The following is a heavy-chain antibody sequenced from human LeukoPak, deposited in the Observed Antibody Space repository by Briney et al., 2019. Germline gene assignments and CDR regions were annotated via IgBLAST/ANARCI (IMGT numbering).Heavy chain of an antibody. J-gene: IGHJ3*02. V-gene: IGHV4-59*12. CDR3: ARGKYYYDSSGYPIPLFDI. D-gene: IGHD3-22*01. Sequence: SETLTLTCTVSGGSISSYYWSWSRQPPGKGLEWIGYIYYSGSTNYNPSLKSRVTISVDTSKNQFSLKLSSVTAADTAVYYCARGKYYYDSSGYPIPLFDIWGQGTMVTVSS. CDR1: GGSISSYY. CDR2: IYYSGST.